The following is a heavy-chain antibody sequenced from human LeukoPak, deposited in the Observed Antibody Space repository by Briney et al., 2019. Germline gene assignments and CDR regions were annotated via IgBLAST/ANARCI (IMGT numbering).Heavy chain of an antibody. V-gene: IGHV3-21*01. J-gene: IGHJ6*02. CDR1: GFTFSSYD. Sequence: GGSLRLSCAASGFTFSSYDMHWVRQATGKGLEWVSSISSDSRYIYYADSVKGRFTISRDNAKNSLYLQMNSLRAEDTAVYYCATDYAGNSLWYYYGLGVWGQGTTVTVSS. CDR3: ATDYAGNSLWYYYGLGV. CDR2: ISSDSRYI. D-gene: IGHD4-23*01.